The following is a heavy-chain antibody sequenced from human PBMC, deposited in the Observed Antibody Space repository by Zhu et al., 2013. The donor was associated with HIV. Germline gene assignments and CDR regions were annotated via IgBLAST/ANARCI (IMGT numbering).Heavy chain of an antibody. V-gene: IGHV1-2*02. CDR2: TITGSGDT. CDR3: ASLSGSYFRALDM. CDR1: GYTFTDYY. Sequence: QVQLVQSGAELKKPGASVRVSCKTSGYTFTDYYIYWVRQAPGEGLEWMGWTITGSGDTKYAPKFQGRVFMTRDTSIRTVYMELRRLTSDDTAVYYCASLSGSYFRALDMWGQGTMVTVSS. D-gene: IGHD1-26*01. J-gene: IGHJ3*02.